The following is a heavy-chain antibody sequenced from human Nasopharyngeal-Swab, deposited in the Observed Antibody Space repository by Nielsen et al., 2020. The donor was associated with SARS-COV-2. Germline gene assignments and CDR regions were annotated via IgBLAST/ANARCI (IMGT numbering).Heavy chain of an antibody. D-gene: IGHD6-13*01. CDR3: IAAAGTGSFDY. Sequence: GGSLSLSCAASGFTFSSYAMSWVRQAPGQGLEWVSAISGSGGSTYYADSVKGRFTISRDNSKNTLYLQMNSLRAEDTAVYYCIAAAGTGSFDYWGQGTLVTVSS. V-gene: IGHV3-23*01. CDR2: ISGSGGST. J-gene: IGHJ4*02. CDR1: GFTFSSYA.